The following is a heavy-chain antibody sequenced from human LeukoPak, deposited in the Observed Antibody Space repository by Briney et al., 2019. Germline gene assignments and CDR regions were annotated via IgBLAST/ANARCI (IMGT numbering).Heavy chain of an antibody. Sequence: PSETLSLTCTVSGGSISSYYWSWIRQPPGKGLEWIGCIFHSGSTNYTPSLKTRVAISVDTSKNQFSMKLSSVTAADTAVYYCARRAYSSGWYYFDYWGRGTLFTVSS. D-gene: IGHD6-19*01. CDR1: GGSISSYY. J-gene: IGHJ4*02. CDR3: ARRAYSSGWYYFDY. CDR2: IFHSGST. V-gene: IGHV4-59*08.